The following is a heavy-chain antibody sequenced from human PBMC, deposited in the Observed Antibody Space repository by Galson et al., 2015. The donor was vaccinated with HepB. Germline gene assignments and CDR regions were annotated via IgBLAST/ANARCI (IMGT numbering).Heavy chain of an antibody. Sequence: SVKVSCKASGYTFTSYGISWVRQAPGQGLEWMGWISAYNGNTNYAQKLQGRVTMTTDTSTSTAYMELRSLRSDDTAVYYCARVPPYCSGGSCYSGYYYYYMDVWGKGTTVTVSS. J-gene: IGHJ6*03. V-gene: IGHV1-18*01. D-gene: IGHD2-15*01. CDR2: ISAYNGNT. CDR1: GYTFTSYG. CDR3: ARVPPYCSGGSCYSGYYYYYMDV.